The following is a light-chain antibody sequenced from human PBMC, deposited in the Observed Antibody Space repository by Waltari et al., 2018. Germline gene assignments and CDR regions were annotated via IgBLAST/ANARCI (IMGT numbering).Light chain of an antibody. CDR3: QQYDKVPSIT. CDR2: DAS. Sequence: DIQMTQSPSSLSASVGDRVTITCQASQDIKNYINWYQQKPGKAPKLLIYDASNLEAGVTSRFRGSGSGTNFTFTISSLQSEDIATYYCQQYDKVPSITFGQGTRLDMK. J-gene: IGKJ5*01. CDR1: QDIKNY. V-gene: IGKV1-33*01.